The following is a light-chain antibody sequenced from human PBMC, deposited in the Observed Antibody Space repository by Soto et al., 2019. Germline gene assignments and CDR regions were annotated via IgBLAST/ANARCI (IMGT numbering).Light chain of an antibody. Sequence: QSALTQPPSASGSPGQSVTISCTGTSSDVGGYSYVSWYQQHPGKAPKLLIYEVNKRPSGVPDRFSGSKSGNTASLTVSGLQAEDEADYYCSSYVGGNSLLFGGGTKLTVL. V-gene: IGLV2-8*01. J-gene: IGLJ2*01. CDR1: SSDVGGYSY. CDR2: EVN. CDR3: SSYVGGNSLL.